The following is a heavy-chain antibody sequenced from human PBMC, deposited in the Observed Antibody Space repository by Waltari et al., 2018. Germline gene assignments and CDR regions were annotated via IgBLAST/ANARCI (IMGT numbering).Heavy chain of an antibody. CDR3: AREGGVIYYDFWSGFEDV. D-gene: IGHD3-3*01. CDR2: INPNSGGT. Sequence: QVQLVQSGAEVKKPGASVKVSCKASGYTFTGYYMHWVRQAPGQGLEWMGRINPNSGGTKYAQKLHGRVTMTRDTSSSTAYMELSRLRADDTAVYYCAREGGVIYYDFWSGFEDVWGKGTTVTVSS. V-gene: IGHV1-2*06. J-gene: IGHJ6*04. CDR1: GYTFTGYY.